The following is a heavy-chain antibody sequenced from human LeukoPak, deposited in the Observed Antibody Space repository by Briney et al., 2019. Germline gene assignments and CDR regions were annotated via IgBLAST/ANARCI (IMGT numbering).Heavy chain of an antibody. CDR1: GYTFTGYY. V-gene: IGHV1-2*02. CDR3: ASRYDYGDQGFDY. J-gene: IGHJ4*02. Sequence: ASAKVSCKASGYTFTGYYMHWVRQAPGQGLEWMGWINPNSGGTNYAQKFQGRVTMTRDTSISTAYMELSSLRSEDTAVYYCASRYDYGDQGFDYWGQGTLVTVSS. D-gene: IGHD4-17*01. CDR2: INPNSGGT.